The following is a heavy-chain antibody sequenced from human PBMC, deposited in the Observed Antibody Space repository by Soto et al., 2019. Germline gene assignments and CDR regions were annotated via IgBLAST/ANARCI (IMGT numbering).Heavy chain of an antibody. D-gene: IGHD3-3*01. Sequence: GGSLRLSCAASGFTFSSYALSLVRQAPGKGLEWVSAISGSGGSTYHADSVKGRFTISRDNTKNTLYLQMDTVRAEDTAVYFCAKGSASWRPYYFDYWGQGTLFTV. CDR3: AKGSASWRPYYFDY. CDR2: ISGSGGST. J-gene: IGHJ4*02. CDR1: GFTFSSYA. V-gene: IGHV3-23*01.